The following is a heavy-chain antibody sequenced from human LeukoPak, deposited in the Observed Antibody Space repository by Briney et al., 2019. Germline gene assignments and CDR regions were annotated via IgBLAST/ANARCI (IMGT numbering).Heavy chain of an antibody. CDR2: MNSNNGDS. Sequence: GASVKVSCKASGYTFTSYGISWVRQATGQGLEWVGWMNSNNGDSESAQKFQGRVTMTRNTPISTAYMELNSLRSEDTAVYYCARRVWFGVLGYFDYWGQGTLVTVSS. J-gene: IGHJ4*02. CDR1: GYTFTSYG. CDR3: ARRVWFGVLGYFDY. V-gene: IGHV1-8*02. D-gene: IGHD3-10*01.